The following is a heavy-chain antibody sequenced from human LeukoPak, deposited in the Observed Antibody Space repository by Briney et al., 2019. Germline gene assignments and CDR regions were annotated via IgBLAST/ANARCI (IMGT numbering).Heavy chain of an antibody. D-gene: IGHD4-17*01. CDR3: AHGDYDFDY. V-gene: IGHV3-21*01. CDR2: ISSSSSYI. CDR1: GFTLSVNS. Sequence: GGSLSLSFAPSGFTLSVNSMNWVRQPPGRGLEWVSSISSSSSYIYYADSVKGRFTISRDNAKNSLYLQMNSLRAEDTAVYYCAHGDYDFDYWGQGTLVTVSS. J-gene: IGHJ4*02.